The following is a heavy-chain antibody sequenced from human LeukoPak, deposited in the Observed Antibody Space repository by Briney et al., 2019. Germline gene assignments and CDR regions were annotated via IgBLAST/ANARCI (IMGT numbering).Heavy chain of an antibody. CDR1: GGSISSSNW. Sequence: SETLSPTCAVSGGSISSSNWWSWVRQPPGKGLEWIGEIYHSGSTNYNPSLKSRVTISVDKSKNQFSLKLSSVTAADTAVYYCARDRPLYDSSGYSMPRSDYYYGMDVWGQGTTVTVSS. CDR3: ARDRPLYDSSGYSMPRSDYYYGMDV. V-gene: IGHV4-4*02. D-gene: IGHD3-22*01. J-gene: IGHJ6*02. CDR2: IYHSGST.